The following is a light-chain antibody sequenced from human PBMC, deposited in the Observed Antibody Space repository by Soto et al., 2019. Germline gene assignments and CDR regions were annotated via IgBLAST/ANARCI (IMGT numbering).Light chain of an antibody. CDR3: ATWDDSLNGYVV. V-gene: IGLV1-44*01. CDR2: SDN. Sequence: QSVLTQPPSASGTPGQRVTISCSGSSSNIGSNSVHWYQQLPGTAPKLLIYSDNLRPSGVPDRFSGSRSGTSASLAISGLQSNDEAEYYCATWDDSLNGYVVFGGGTKLTVL. J-gene: IGLJ2*01. CDR1: SSNIGSNS.